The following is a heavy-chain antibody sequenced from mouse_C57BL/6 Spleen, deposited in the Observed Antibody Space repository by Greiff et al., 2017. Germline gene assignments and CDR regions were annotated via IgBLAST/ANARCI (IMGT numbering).Heavy chain of an antibody. Sequence: QVQLQQSGAELARPGASVKLSCKASGYTFTSYGISWVKQRPGQGLEWIGEIYPRSGNTYYNEKFKGKATLTADKSSSTAYMGLRSLTSEDSAVYFCAIILLGRTAPYAMGCWGQRTSVTV. CDR1: GYTFTSYG. D-gene: IGHD1-2*01. CDR3: AIILLGRTAPYAMGC. V-gene: IGHV1-81*01. CDR2: IYPRSGNT. J-gene: IGHJ4*01.